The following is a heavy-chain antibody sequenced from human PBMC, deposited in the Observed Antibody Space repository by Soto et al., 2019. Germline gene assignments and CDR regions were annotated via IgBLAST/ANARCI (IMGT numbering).Heavy chain of an antibody. V-gene: IGHV1-8*01. CDR3: ARVPRYYYDSSGYCCPDY. Sequence: ASVKVSCKASGYTFTSYDINWVRQATGQGLEWMGSMNPNSGNTGYAQKFQGRVTMTRNTSISTAYMELRSLRSEDTAVYYCARVPRYYYDSSGYCCPDYWGQGTLVTV. CDR1: GYTFTSYD. D-gene: IGHD3-22*01. J-gene: IGHJ4*02. CDR2: MNPNSGNT.